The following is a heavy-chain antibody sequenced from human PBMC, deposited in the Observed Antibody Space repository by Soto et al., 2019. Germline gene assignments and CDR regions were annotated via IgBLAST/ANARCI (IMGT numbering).Heavy chain of an antibody. CDR3: AKDIVVVVAATPGVRYFDY. J-gene: IGHJ4*02. CDR2: ISGSGGST. Sequence: GGSLRLFCAASGFTFSSYAMSWVRQAPGKGLEWVSAISGSGGSTYYADSVKGRFTISRDNSKNTLYLQMNSLRAEDTAVYYCAKDIVVVVAATPGVRYFDYWGQGTLVTVSS. CDR1: GFTFSSYA. D-gene: IGHD2-15*01. V-gene: IGHV3-23*01.